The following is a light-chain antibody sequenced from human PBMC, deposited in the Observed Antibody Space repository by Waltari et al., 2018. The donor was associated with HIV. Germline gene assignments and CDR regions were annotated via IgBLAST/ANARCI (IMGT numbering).Light chain of an antibody. CDR2: DVT. CDR3: TAYKYSTRSYV. Sequence: QSALTQPASVSGSPGQSITISCIGSNNDVGDYNHVAWSHKHSDKPPKLLIYDVTNRPPGVSNRFSCSKSGNTASLAISGLQAEDEADYFCTAYKYSTRSYVFGTGTKVTVL. J-gene: IGLJ1*01. CDR1: NNDVGDYNH. V-gene: IGLV2-14*03.